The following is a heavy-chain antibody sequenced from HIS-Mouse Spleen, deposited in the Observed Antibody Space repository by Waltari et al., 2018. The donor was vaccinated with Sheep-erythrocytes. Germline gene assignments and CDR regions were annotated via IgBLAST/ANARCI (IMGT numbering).Heavy chain of an antibody. CDR3: ARGHPDYGDYDAFDI. CDR2: IYSGGST. V-gene: IGHV3-53*01. D-gene: IGHD4-17*01. CDR1: GFTVSSNY. J-gene: IGHJ3*02. Sequence: ESGGGLIQPGGSLRLSCAASGFTVSSNYMSWVRQAPGKGLEWVSVIYSGGSTYYADSVKGRFTISRDNSKNTLYLQMNSLRAEDTAVYYCARGHPDYGDYDAFDIWGQGTMVTVSS.